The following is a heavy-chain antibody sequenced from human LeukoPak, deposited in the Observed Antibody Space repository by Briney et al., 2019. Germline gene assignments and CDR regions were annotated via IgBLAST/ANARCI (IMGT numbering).Heavy chain of an antibody. CDR1: GFTFSDYY. J-gene: IGHJ4*02. D-gene: IGHD3-22*01. CDR2: ISSSGSTI. CDR3: ARGTRNYYDSSLDY. Sequence: TGGSLRLSCAASGFTFSDYYMSWIRQAPGKGLEWVSYISSSGSTIYYADSVKGRFTISRDNAKNSLYLQMNSLRAEDTAVYYCARGTRNYYDSSLDYWGQGTLVTVSS. V-gene: IGHV3-11*01.